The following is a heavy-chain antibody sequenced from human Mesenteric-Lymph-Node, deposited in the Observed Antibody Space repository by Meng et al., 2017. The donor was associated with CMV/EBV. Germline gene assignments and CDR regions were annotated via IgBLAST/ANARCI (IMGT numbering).Heavy chain of an antibody. CDR3: VRDLGWFRLDT. V-gene: IGHV3-7*01. Sequence: GGSLRLSCAASRFTFSGFWMGWVRQAPGKGLEWVADISPDGHRELYLDSVKGRFTVSRDNAKNSMYLQLNSLRVDDTAAYYCVRDLGWFRLDTWGQGTLVTVSS. CDR2: ISPDGHRE. J-gene: IGHJ4*02. CDR1: RFTFSGFW. D-gene: IGHD3/OR15-3a*01.